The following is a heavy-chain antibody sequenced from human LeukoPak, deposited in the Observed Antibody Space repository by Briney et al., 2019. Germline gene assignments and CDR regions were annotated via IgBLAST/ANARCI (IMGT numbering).Heavy chain of an antibody. D-gene: IGHD2-15*01. CDR3: ARAGGYCGRISCPYYFNY. Sequence: TSVKVSCKASGYTFTSYDINWVRQATGQGLEWMGWMNPNSGNTGYAQKFQGRVTMTRNTSISTAYMELSSPRSEDTAVYYCARAGGYCGRISCPYYFNYGAQESLVAVSS. CDR2: MNPNSGNT. CDR1: GYTFTSYD. V-gene: IGHV1-8*01. J-gene: IGHJ4*02.